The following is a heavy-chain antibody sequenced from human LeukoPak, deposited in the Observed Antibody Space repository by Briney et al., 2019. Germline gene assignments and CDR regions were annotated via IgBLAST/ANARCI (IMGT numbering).Heavy chain of an antibody. V-gene: IGHV3-33*01. CDR2: IWYDGSNK. J-gene: IGHJ4*02. CDR1: GFTCSNYG. CDR3: ARGRSGYPPKYYFDY. D-gene: IGHD3-22*01. Sequence: QPGRSLRLSCAASGFTCSNYGMHGVRQAPGKGLEGVAVIWYDGSNKYYADSVRGRFTISRDNSKNTLYLQMNSLRVEDTAVYYCARGRSGYPPKYYFDYWGQGTLVTVSS.